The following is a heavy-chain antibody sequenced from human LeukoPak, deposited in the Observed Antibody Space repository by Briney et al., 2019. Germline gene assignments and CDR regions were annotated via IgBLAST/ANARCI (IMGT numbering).Heavy chain of an antibody. J-gene: IGHJ4*02. CDR1: GFTFSNYA. Sequence: GGSLRLSCAASGFTFSNYAMHWVRQAPGKGLEWVAVISYDGSSKYSADSVKGRFTISRDNSKNTLYLQMNSLRAEDTAVYYCARGVGGYNVGVYWGQGTLVTVSS. D-gene: IGHD5-24*01. V-gene: IGHV3-30*04. CDR3: ARGVGGYNVGVY. CDR2: ISYDGSSK.